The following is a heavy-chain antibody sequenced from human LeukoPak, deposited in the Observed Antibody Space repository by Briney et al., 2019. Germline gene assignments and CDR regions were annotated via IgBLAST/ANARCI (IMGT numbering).Heavy chain of an antibody. CDR1: GGSLSSTNW. D-gene: IGHD6-13*01. J-gene: IGHJ4*02. CDR3: ANIAAAGPGTPFFNY. CDR2: IYHSGST. V-gene: IGHV4-4*02. Sequence: PSETLSLTCAVSGGSLSSTNWWSWVRQPPGKGLEWIGDIYHSGSTNYNPSLQSRVTISVDKSKNQFSLKLISVTAADTAVYYCANIAAAGPGTPFFNYWGQGTLVTVSS.